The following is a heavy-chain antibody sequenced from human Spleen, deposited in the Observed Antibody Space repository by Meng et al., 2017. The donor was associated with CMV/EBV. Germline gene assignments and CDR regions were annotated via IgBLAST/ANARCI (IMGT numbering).Heavy chain of an antibody. CDR2: INPNSGGT. V-gene: IGHV1-2*02. Sequence: ASVKVSCKASGYTFTGYYMHWVRQAPGQRLEWMGWINPNSGGTNYAQKFQGRVTMTRDTSISTAYMELSRLRADDTAVEYCARDFGIVGATDAFDIWGQGTMVTVSS. CDR3: ARDFGIVGATDAFDI. CDR1: GYTFTGYY. D-gene: IGHD1-26*01. J-gene: IGHJ3*02.